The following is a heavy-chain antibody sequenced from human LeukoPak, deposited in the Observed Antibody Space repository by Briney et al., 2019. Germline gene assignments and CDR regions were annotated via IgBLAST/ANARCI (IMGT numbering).Heavy chain of an antibody. CDR3: ARDGQTGTTVY. CDR2: ISSSSSYI. CDR1: GFTFSTYW. Sequence: GGSLRLSCAASGFTFSTYWMTWVRQAPGKGLEWVSSISSSSSYIYYADSVKGRFTISRDNAKNSPHLQMNSLRAEDTAVYYCARDGQTGTTVYWGQGTLVTVSS. J-gene: IGHJ4*02. D-gene: IGHD1-7*01. V-gene: IGHV3-21*01.